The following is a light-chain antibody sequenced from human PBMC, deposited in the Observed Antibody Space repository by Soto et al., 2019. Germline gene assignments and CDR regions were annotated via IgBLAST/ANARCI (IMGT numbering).Light chain of an antibody. J-gene: IGLJ1*01. CDR1: SSDVGGYNY. CDR3: LLYADNAYV. CDR2: DVS. V-gene: IGLV2-8*01. Sequence: QSVLTQRPSASGSPGQSVTISCAGTSSDVGGYNYVSWYQQYPGKVPKLMIYDVSERPPGVPDRFSGSKSGNTPFLTVSGLEAEDEDDYYCLLYADNAYVFRTGSKVTAL.